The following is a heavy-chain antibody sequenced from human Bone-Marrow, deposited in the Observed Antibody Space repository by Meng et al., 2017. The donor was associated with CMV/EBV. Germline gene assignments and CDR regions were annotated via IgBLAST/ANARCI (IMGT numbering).Heavy chain of an antibody. Sequence: GESLKISCAASGFTFSTSYMSWVRQAPGKGLEWVAIIKQGGSGGVYVDSVKGRFIISVDNAKNSLYLQMNNLRVEDTAVYYCARGGVVVVPAAISYYYYGMDVWGQGTTVTVSS. CDR3: ARGGVVVVPAAISYYYYGMDV. CDR2: IKQGGSGG. V-gene: IGHV3-7*01. D-gene: IGHD2-2*01. J-gene: IGHJ6*02. CDR1: GFTFSTSY.